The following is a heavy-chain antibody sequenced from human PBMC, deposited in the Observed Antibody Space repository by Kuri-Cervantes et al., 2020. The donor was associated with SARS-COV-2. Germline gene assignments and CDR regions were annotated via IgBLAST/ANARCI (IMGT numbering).Heavy chain of an antibody. Sequence: SETLSLTCTVSGGSISSSSYYWSWIRQPPGKGLEWIGEINHSGSTNYNPSLKSRVTISVDTSKSQFSLKLSSVTAADTAVYYCAREKRGHNWFDPWGQGTLVTVSS. J-gene: IGHJ5*02. V-gene: IGHV4-39*07. CDR1: GGSISSSSYY. CDR2: INHSGST. CDR3: AREKRGHNWFDP. D-gene: IGHD3-10*01.